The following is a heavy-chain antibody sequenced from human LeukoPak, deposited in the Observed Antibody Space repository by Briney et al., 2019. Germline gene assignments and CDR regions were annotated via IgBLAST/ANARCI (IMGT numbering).Heavy chain of an antibody. J-gene: IGHJ4*02. D-gene: IGHD3-22*01. V-gene: IGHV4-30-2*01. Sequence: TSETLSLTCAVSGGSISSGGYSWSWIRQPPGKGLEWIGYIYHSGSTYYNPSLKSRVTISIDRSKNQFSLKLSSVTAADTAVYYCAREGSSGYYYAYWGQGTLVTVSS. CDR3: AREGSSGYYYAY. CDR2: IYHSGST. CDR1: GGSISSGGYS.